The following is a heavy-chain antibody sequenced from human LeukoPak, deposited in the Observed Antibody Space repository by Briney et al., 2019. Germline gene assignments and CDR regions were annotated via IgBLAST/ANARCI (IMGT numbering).Heavy chain of an antibody. CDR2: IEQDGSEK. D-gene: IGHD5-12*01. CDR3: ARCVAYYHYGMDV. J-gene: IGHJ6*02. V-gene: IGHV3-7*01. CDR1: GFTFSSYW. Sequence: GGSLRLSCAASGFTFSSYWMSWVRQAPGKGLEWVANIEQDGSEKYYVDSVKGRFTISRDNAKNSLYLQMNSLRAEDTAVYYCARCVAYYHYGMDVWGQGTTVTVSS.